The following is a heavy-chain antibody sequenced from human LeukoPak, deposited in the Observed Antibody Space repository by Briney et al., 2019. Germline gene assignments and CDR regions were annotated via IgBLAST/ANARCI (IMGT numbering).Heavy chain of an antibody. CDR2: ISGGGGTT. CDR3: AKPEPSGWFVFDY. D-gene: IGHD6-19*01. J-gene: IGHJ4*02. Sequence: GGSLRLSCAASGFTFSSYATSWVRQAPGKGLEWVSAISGGGGTTYYADSVKGRFTISRDNSRNTLYLQMNSLRAEDTAVYYCAKPEPSGWFVFDYWGQGTLVTVSS. V-gene: IGHV3-23*01. CDR1: GFTFSSYA.